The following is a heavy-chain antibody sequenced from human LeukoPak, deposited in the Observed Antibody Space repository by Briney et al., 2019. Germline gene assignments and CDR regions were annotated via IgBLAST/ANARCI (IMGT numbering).Heavy chain of an antibody. J-gene: IGHJ6*02. CDR2: ISYDGSNK. CDR1: GFTFSSYA. Sequence: GGSLRLSCAASGFTFSSYAMHWVRQAPGKGLEWVAVISYDGSNKYYADSVEGRFTISRDNSKNTLYLQMNSLRAEDTAVYYCARDYTLDYGMDVWGQGTTVTVSS. CDR3: ARDYTLDYGMDV. V-gene: IGHV3-30-3*01.